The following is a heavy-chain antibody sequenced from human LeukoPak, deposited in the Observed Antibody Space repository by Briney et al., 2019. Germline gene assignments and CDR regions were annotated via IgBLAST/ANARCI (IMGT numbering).Heavy chain of an antibody. V-gene: IGHV4-59*08. CDR3: ARQVGQLWLDY. CDR2: IFRSGTT. D-gene: IGHD5-18*01. J-gene: IGHJ4*02. Sequence: PSETLSLTCAVYGGSFSGYYRSWIRQPPGKAPEWIGYIFRSGTTYYNPSLKSRVTISVDTSKNQFSLKLRSVTAADTATYYCARQVGQLWLDYWGQGTLVTVSS. CDR1: GGSFSGYY.